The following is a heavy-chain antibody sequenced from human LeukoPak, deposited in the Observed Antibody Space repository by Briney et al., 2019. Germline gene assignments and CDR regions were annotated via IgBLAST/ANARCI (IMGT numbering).Heavy chain of an antibody. V-gene: IGHV1-69*13. CDR2: IIPIFGTA. Sequence: SVKVSCKASGGTFSSYAISWVRQAPGQGLEWMGGIIPIFGTANYAQKFQGRVTIAADESTSTAYMELSSLRSEDTAVYYCARDPDYGEHDQGWFDPWGQGTLVTVSS. CDR1: GGTFSSYA. J-gene: IGHJ5*02. CDR3: ARDPDYGEHDQGWFDP. D-gene: IGHD4-17*01.